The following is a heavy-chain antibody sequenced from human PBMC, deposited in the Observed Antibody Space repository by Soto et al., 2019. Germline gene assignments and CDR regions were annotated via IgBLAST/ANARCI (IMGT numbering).Heavy chain of an antibody. V-gene: IGHV4-59*08. J-gene: IGHJ4*02. Sequence: QVQLQESGPGLVKPSETLSLTCTVSGGSISSYYWSWIRQPPGKGLEYIGYIDYSGSTHYKPSRKSRVPISVDTAKNQFSVKLSSVTAADSAVYYCARHRTGLDSWGQGTLVTVSS. CDR3: ARHRTGLDS. CDR2: IDYSGST. CDR1: GGSISSYY. D-gene: IGHD3-9*01.